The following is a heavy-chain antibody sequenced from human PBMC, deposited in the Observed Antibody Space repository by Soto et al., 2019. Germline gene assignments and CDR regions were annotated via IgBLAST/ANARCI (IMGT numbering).Heavy chain of an antibody. CDR1: GYKFSTYV. CDR3: TYGMDV. CDR2: INADKGTT. V-gene: IGHV1-3*01. Sequence: QVQLLQSGAEVKKPGASVKVSCKAFGYKFSTYVIHWVRQAPGQRPEWMGWINADKGTTKYSPRFQGRVTITRDTSASTAYMELRGLGSEDTTVYYCTYGMDVWGQGTSFIFSS. J-gene: IGHJ6*02. D-gene: IGHD2-21*01.